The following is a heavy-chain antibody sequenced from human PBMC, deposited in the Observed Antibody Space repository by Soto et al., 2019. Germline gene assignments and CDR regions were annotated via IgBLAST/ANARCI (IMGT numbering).Heavy chain of an antibody. J-gene: IGHJ6*02. V-gene: IGHV4-30-4*01. CDR2: IHYNGNT. Sequence: SETLSLTCTVSGGSISSGDYYWSWIRQPPGKGLEWIGYIHYNGNTYYNPSLKSRVTISVDTSKNQFSLKVNSVTAADTAVYYCAGSPTVRGVISGMDVWGQGTTVTVSS. CDR3: AGSPTVRGVISGMDV. D-gene: IGHD3-10*01. CDR1: GGSISSGDYY.